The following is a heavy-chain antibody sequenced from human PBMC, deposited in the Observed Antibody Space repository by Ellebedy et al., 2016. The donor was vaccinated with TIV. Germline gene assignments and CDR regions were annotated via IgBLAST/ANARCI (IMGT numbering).Heavy chain of an antibody. CDR3: AKEPKVRAGPWYLDL. CDR2: VAHNGSIQ. V-gene: IGHV3-30*18. Sequence: PGGSLRLSCAASGFTFNNYGMHCVRRTPGKGLEWIAVVAHNGSIQSYVDSVKGRFTVSRENSTNTLYLQMNGPRAEDTGVYYCAKEPKVRAGPWYLDLWGRGTLVTVSS. D-gene: IGHD2-2*01. CDR1: GFTFNNYG. J-gene: IGHJ2*01.